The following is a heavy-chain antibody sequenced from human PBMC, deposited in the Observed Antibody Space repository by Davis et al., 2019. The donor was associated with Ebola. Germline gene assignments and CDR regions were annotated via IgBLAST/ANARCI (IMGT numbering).Heavy chain of an antibody. CDR1: GFTFDDYV. J-gene: IGHJ6*02. CDR2: ISWNSGSK. D-gene: IGHD6-6*01. CDR3: AKDWYSSSPTDLLYYYYVMDV. V-gene: IGHV3-9*01. Sequence: SLKISCAASGFTFDDYVMHWVRQAPGKGLEWVSGISWNSGSKGYAESVRGRFTISRDNAKNSLYLQMDSLRAEDTAVYYCAKDWYSSSPTDLLYYYYVMDVWGQGTTVTVSS.